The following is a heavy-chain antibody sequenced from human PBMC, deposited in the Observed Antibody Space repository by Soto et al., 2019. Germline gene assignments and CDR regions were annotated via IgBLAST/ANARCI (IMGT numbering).Heavy chain of an antibody. D-gene: IGHD4-4*01. CDR3: ARLQFGEGFDY. CDR1: CGSIISGGYY. V-gene: IGHV4-31*09. Sequence: PSETLSLTCTFSCGSIISGGYYWSWIRQHPGKGLEWIGYIYYSGSTYYNPSLKSRVTISVDKSKNQFSLHLTSVTAADTAVYYCARLQFGEGFDYWGQGALVTVSS. J-gene: IGHJ4*02. CDR2: IYYSGST.